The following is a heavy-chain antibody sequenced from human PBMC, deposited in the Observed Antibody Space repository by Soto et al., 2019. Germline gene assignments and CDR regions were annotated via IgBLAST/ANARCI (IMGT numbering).Heavy chain of an antibody. Sequence: SGPTLVNPTQTLTLTCTFSGFSLSTSGVGVGWIRQPPGKALEWLALIYWNDDKRYSSSLKSRLTITKDTSKNQVVLTMTNMDPVDTATYYCAHRRIRNPSYGPKLDAFDIWGQGTMVTVSS. D-gene: IGHD5-18*01. V-gene: IGHV2-5*01. CDR2: IYWNDDK. CDR1: GFSLSTSGVG. CDR3: AHRRIRNPSYGPKLDAFDI. J-gene: IGHJ3*02.